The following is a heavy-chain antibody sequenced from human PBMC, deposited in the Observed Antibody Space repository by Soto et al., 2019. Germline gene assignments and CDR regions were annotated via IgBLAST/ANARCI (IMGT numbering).Heavy chain of an antibody. CDR1: GRSITSSSYY. CDR2: IYYSGST. Sequence: SESLSLTCTVSGRSITSSSYYWGWIRQPPGKGLEWIGSIYYSGSTYYNPSLKSRVTISVDTSKNQFSLKLTSVTAADTAIYYCARRIVSTEAFDYWGQGTLVTVSS. CDR3: ARRIVSTEAFDY. D-gene: IGHD5-12*01. J-gene: IGHJ4*02. V-gene: IGHV4-39*01.